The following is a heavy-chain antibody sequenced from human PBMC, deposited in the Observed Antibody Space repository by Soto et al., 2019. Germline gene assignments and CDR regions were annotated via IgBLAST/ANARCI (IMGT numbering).Heavy chain of an antibody. J-gene: IGHJ4*02. Sequence: RHSCAASEGTISNFAMSRIRQAPGKGLEWVSAISGSGGSTYYADSVKGRFTISRDNSKNTLYLQMNSLRAEDTAVYYCAKYPETGSLPKYYFDYWGQGTLVTVSS. CDR3: AKYPETGSLPKYYFDY. D-gene: IGHD3-9*01. CDR1: EGTISNFA. CDR2: ISGSGGST. V-gene: IGHV3-23*01.